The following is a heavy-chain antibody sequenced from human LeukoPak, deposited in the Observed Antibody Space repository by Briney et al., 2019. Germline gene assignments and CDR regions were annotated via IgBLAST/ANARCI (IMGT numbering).Heavy chain of an antibody. D-gene: IGHD2-2*01. CDR1: GFTFSSYN. J-gene: IGHJ5*02. Sequence: GGSLRLSCAASGFTFSSYNMNWVRQAPGKGLEWVSYISSSSSTIYYADSVKGRFTFSRDNAKNSLYLQMNSLRAEDTAVYYCARDPSVVPAAVNWFDPWGQGTLVTVSS. V-gene: IGHV3-48*04. CDR3: ARDPSVVPAAVNWFDP. CDR2: ISSSSSTI.